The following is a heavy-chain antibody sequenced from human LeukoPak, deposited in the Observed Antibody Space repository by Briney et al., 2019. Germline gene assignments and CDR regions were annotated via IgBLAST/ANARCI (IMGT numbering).Heavy chain of an antibody. CDR2: IYHSGST. V-gene: IGHV4-30-2*01. Sequence: SETLSLTCAVSGGSISSGGYSWSWIRQPPGKGLEWIGYIYHSGSTYYNPSLKGRVTISVDRSKNQFSLKLSSVTAADTAVYYCARVWDCSGGSCYFPGWFDPWGQGTLVTVSS. D-gene: IGHD2-15*01. CDR3: ARVWDCSGGSCYFPGWFDP. CDR1: GGSISSGGYS. J-gene: IGHJ5*02.